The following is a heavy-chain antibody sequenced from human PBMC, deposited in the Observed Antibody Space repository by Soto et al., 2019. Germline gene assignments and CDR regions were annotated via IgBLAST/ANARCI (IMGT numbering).Heavy chain of an antibody. CDR1: GFNFRSFG. D-gene: IGHD1-20*01. CDR3: ARVIILTGTTDY. V-gene: IGHV3-33*01. CDR2: IWYDGSNE. Sequence: GGSLRLSCATAGFNFRSFGMNWVRQAPGKGLEWVAAIWYDGSNEKYADSVKGRFTISRDNAKNSLYLQMNSLRAEDTAVYYCARVIILTGTTDYWGQGTLVTVSS. J-gene: IGHJ4*02.